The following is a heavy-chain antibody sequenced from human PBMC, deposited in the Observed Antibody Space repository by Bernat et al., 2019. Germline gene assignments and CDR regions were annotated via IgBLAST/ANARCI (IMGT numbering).Heavy chain of an antibody. CDR3: ARDYGDYYFDY. J-gene: IGHJ4*02. CDR2: ISSSSSYI. Sequence: EVQLVEPGGGLVKPGGSLRLSCAASGFPFSSYSMNWVRHAPGQGLEWVEYISSSSSYIYNENSEKGGFTISGDNAKNSLYLQMNSLRAEDTAVYYCARDYGDYYFDYWGQGTLVTVSS. D-gene: IGHD4-17*01. V-gene: IGHV3-21*05. CDR1: GFPFSSYS.